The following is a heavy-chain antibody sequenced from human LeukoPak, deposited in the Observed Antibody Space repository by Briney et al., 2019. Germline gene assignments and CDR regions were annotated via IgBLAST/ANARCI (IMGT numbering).Heavy chain of an antibody. D-gene: IGHD6-13*01. J-gene: IGHJ5*02. CDR1: GYTFTGYY. CDR3: ARELAAAAMNWFDP. CDR2: INPNSGGT. V-gene: IGHV1-2*02. Sequence: ASVKVSCKASGYTFTGYYMHWVRQAPGQGLEWMGWINPNSGGTNYAQKFQGRVTMTRDTSISTAYMELSRLRSDDTAVYYCARELAAAAMNWFDPWGQGTLVTVSS.